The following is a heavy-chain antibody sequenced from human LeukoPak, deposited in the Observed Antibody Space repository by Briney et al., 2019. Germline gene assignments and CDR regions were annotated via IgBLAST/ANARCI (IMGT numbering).Heavy chain of an antibody. CDR1: GFTFNSYW. D-gene: IGHD3-10*01. Sequence: GGSLRLSCAASGFTFNSYWMSWVRQAPGKGLEWVADINEDGSTIYYVNSVKGRFTISRDNAKNSLSLQLNTLRAEDTAVYYCARWSYVSGTWFLDSWGQGALVTVSS. J-gene: IGHJ4*02. CDR2: INEDGSTI. V-gene: IGHV3-7*05. CDR3: ARWSYVSGTWFLDS.